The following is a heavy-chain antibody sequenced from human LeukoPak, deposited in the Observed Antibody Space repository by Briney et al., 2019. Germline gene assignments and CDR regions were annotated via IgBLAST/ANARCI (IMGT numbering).Heavy chain of an antibody. V-gene: IGHV3-33*08. Sequence: GGSLRLSCVVSGFSVSSYSMHWVRQAPGKGLEWVALIWNDGSDKIYADSVKGRFAISRDNSKNTLYLEMNSLRAEDTAVYYCARDAVDTANAVWGQGTTVTVSS. CDR1: GFSVSSYS. J-gene: IGHJ6*02. CDR3: ARDAVDTANAV. CDR2: IWNDGSDK. D-gene: IGHD5-18*01.